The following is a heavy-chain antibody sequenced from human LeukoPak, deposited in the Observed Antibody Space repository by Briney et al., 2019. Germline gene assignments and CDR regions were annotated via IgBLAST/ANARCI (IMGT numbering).Heavy chain of an antibody. CDR3: AKDTHSGYDILTGYSLNFDY. CDR1: GFTFDDYA. V-gene: IGHV3-9*01. Sequence: PGRSLRLTCAASGFTFDDYAMHWVRQAPGKGLEWVSGISWNSGSIGYADSVKGRFTISRDNAKNSLYLQMNSLRAEDTALYYCAKDTHSGYDILTGYSLNFDYWGQGTLVTVSS. D-gene: IGHD3-9*01. J-gene: IGHJ4*02. CDR2: ISWNSGSI.